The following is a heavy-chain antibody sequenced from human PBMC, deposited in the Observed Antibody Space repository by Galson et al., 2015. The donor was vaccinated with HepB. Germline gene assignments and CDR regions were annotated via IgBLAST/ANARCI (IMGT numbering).Heavy chain of an antibody. V-gene: IGHV1-18*01. CDR3: ARGDWGWGGFDD. Sequence: SVKVSCKASGYTFTNYGISWVRQAPGQGLQWMGWISAYNGNTHYAQKLQGRVTMTTDTSTSTAYMELRSPRSDDTAVYYCARGDWGWGGFDDWGQGTLVTVSS. CDR1: GYTFTNYG. J-gene: IGHJ4*02. CDR2: ISAYNGNT. D-gene: IGHD7-27*01.